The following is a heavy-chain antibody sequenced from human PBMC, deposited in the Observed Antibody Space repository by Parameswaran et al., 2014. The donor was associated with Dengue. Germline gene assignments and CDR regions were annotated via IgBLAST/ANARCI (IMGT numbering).Heavy chain of an antibody. CDR3: AREERYGRNWFDP. CDR1: GGSVSSGSYY. V-gene: IGHV4-61*01. J-gene: IGHJ5*02. CDR2: IYYSGST. Sequence: ASETLSLTCTVSGGSVSSGSYYWSWIRQPPGKGLEWIGYIYYSGSTNYNPSLKSRVTISVDTSKNQFSLKLSSVTAADTAVYYCAREERYGRNWFDPWGQGTLVTVSS. D-gene: IGHD1-1*01.